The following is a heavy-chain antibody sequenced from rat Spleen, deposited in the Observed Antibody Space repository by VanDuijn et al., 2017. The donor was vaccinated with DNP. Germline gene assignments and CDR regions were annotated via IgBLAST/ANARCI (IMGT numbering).Heavy chain of an antibody. V-gene: IGHV5-31*01. D-gene: IGHD1-3*01. CDR3: ARRPLTTVATTYPHYFNY. Sequence: VQLKESGPGLVQPSQTLSLTCTVSGFTFNNYWMTWIRQVPGKGLEWVASITTSGDSTSSPDSVKGRFTISRDDAKNTLSLQMNSLRSEDTATYYCARRPLTTVATTYPHYFNYWGQGVVVTVSS. CDR2: ITTSGDST. CDR1: GFTFNNYW. J-gene: IGHJ2*01.